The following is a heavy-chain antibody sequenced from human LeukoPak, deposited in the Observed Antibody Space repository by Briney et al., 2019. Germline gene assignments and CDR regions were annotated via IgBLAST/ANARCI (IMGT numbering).Heavy chain of an antibody. CDR2: MTGSGGST. J-gene: IGHJ4*02. D-gene: IGHD3-10*01. V-gene: IGHV3-23*01. CDR3: ARPYYYGSGSYYADDY. Sequence: GGSLRLSCAASGFTFRSYGMTWVRQAPGKGLEWVSAMTGSGGSTYYADSVKGRFTISRDNSKNTLYLQMNSLRAEDTAVYYCARPYYYGSGSYYADDYWGQGTLVTVSS. CDR1: GFTFRSYG.